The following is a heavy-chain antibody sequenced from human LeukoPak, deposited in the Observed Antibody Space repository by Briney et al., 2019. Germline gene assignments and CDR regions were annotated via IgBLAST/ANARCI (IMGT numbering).Heavy chain of an antibody. CDR2: IYYSGST. J-gene: IGHJ2*01. Sequence: SETLSLTCTVSGGSISSYYWSWIRQPPGKGLEWIGYIYYSGSTNFNPSLKSRVTISVDTSKNQFSLKLSSVTAADTAVYYCARVYYSSSYDYWYFDLWGRGTLVTVSS. CDR3: ARVYYSSSYDYWYFDL. V-gene: IGHV4-59*01. CDR1: GGSISSYY. D-gene: IGHD6-13*01.